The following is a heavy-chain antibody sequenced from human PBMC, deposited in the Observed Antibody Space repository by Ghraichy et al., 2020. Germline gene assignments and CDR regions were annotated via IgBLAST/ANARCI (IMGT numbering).Heavy chain of an antibody. V-gene: IGHV3-15*01. CDR2: IKSKTDGGTT. CDR3: TTDWNYYDSSCRYYFDY. Sequence: GGSLRLSCAASGFTFSNAWMSWVRQAPGKGLEWVGRIKSKTDGGTTDYAAPVKGRFTISRDDSKNTLYLQMNSLKTEDTAVYYCTTDWNYYDSSCRYYFDYWGQGTLVTVSS. J-gene: IGHJ4*02. CDR1: GFTFSNAW. D-gene: IGHD3-22*01.